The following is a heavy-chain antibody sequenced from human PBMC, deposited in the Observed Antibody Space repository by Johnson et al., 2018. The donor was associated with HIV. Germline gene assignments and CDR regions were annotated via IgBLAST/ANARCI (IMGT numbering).Heavy chain of an antibody. CDR1: GFTFSDAW. J-gene: IGHJ3*02. V-gene: IGHV3-15*01. CDR3: TTAIVIDAFDI. D-gene: IGHD3-16*02. CDR2: LKSKSDGGTI. Sequence: VQLVESGGGLVQPGGSLRLSCAASGFTFSDAWMNWVRQAPGKGLEWVGRLKSKSDGGTIDYAAPVKGRFTISRDDSKNTLYLQMNSLTTEDTAVYYCTTAIVIDAFDIWGQGTMVTVSS.